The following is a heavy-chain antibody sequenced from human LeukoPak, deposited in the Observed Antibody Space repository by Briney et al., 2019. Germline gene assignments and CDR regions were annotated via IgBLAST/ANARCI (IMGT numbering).Heavy chain of an antibody. D-gene: IGHD1-26*01. CDR1: GFTFSSYW. CDR2: IKQDGSEK. Sequence: PGGSLRLSCAASGFTFSSYWMSWVRQAPGKGLEWVANIKQDGSEKYYVDSVKGRFTISRDNAKNSLYLQMDSLRAEDTAVYYRAREGRRVGTHEINWGQGNLVTVSS. J-gene: IGHJ4*02. CDR3: AREGRRVGTHEIN. V-gene: IGHV3-7*01.